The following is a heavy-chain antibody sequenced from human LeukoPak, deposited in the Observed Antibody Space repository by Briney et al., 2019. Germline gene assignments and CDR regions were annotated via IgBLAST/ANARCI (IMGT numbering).Heavy chain of an antibody. Sequence: ASVKVSCKASGYSFTSYGISWVRQAPGQGLEWMGWISTYNGNTNYAQKLQGRVTMTTDTSTSTAYMELRSLRSDDTAMYYCAVGYCSSPPFCGWGQGTLVTVSS. V-gene: IGHV1-18*01. D-gene: IGHD2-2*01. J-gene: IGHJ4*02. CDR1: GYSFTSYG. CDR2: ISTYNGNT. CDR3: AVGYCSSPPFCG.